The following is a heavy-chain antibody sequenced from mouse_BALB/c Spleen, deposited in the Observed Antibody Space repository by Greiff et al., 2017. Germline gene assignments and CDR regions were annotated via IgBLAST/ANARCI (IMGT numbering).Heavy chain of an antibody. J-gene: IGHJ1*01. CDR1: GFTFTDYY. Sequence: VESGGGLVQPGGSLRLSCATSGFTFTDYYMSWVRQPPGKALEWLGFIRNKANGYTTEYSASVKGRFTISRDNPQSILYLQMNTLRAEDSATYYCARASYRYDGYFDVWGAGTTVTVSS. V-gene: IGHV7-3*02. CDR3: ARASYRYDGYFDV. D-gene: IGHD2-14*01. CDR2: IRNKANGYTT.